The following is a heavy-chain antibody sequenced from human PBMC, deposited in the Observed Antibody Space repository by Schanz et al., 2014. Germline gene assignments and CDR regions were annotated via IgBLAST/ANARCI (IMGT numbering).Heavy chain of an antibody. CDR3: AKSDAFDI. CDR1: GFSVGNKY. Sequence: VQLVESGGGVVQPGRSLRLSCAASGFSVGNKYMNWVRQAPGKGLEWVSRINGDGSRTAYADSVKGRFTISRDNAKNTLYLQMNSLRAEDTAVYYCAKSDAFDIWGQGTLVTVSS. V-gene: IGHV3-74*02. J-gene: IGHJ3*02. CDR2: INGDGSRT.